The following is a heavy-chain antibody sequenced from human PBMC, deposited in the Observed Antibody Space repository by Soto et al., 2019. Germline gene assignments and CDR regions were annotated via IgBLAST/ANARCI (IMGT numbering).Heavy chain of an antibody. CDR2: ILHDGSNE. CDR1: GFTFSNYG. J-gene: IGHJ6*02. CDR3: AKSRDGYSFYYYYGMDV. Sequence: GGSVRLSCAAPGFTFSNYGMHRVRQAPGKGLEWVALILHDGSNEYYADSVKGRFTISRDNSKNTLYLQMNSLRGDDTAVYYCAKSRDGYSFYYYYGMDVWGQGTTVTVSS. D-gene: IGHD4-4*01. V-gene: IGHV3-30*18.